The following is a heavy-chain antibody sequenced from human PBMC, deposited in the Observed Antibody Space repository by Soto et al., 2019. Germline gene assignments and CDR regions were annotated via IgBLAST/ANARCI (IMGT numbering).Heavy chain of an antibody. J-gene: IGHJ4*02. V-gene: IGHV3-9*01. Sequence: EVQLVESGGGLVQPGRSLRLSCAASGFTFDDYAMHWVRQAPGKGLEWVSGISWNSGSIGYADYVKGRFTISRDNAKNSLCLQMNSLGAEDTALYYCAKDIQCRGGWFFPPCYCDYWGQGTLVTVSS. CDR1: GFTFDDYA. D-gene: IGHD6-19*01. CDR2: ISWNSGSI. CDR3: AKDIQCRGGWFFPPCYCDY.